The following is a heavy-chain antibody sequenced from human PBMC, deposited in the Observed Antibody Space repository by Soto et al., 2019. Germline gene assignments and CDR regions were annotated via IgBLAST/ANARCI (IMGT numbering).Heavy chain of an antibody. J-gene: IGHJ4*02. CDR2: ISSSSSYI. D-gene: IGHD1-7*01. V-gene: IGHV3-21*01. CDR3: ARDENWNYRFDY. Sequence: GGSLRLSCAASGFTFSSYSMNWVRQAPGKGLEWVSSISSSSSYIYYADSVKGRFTISRDNAKNSLYLQMNSLRAEDTAVYYCARDENWNYRFDYWGQGTLVTVSS. CDR1: GFTFSSYS.